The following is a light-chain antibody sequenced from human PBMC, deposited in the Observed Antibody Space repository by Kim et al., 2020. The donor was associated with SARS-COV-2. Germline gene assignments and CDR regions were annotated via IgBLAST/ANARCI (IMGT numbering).Light chain of an antibody. CDR2: QDS. J-gene: IGLJ2*01. V-gene: IGLV3-1*01. CDR1: KLGDKY. Sequence: SVSPGQTASITCSGDKLGDKYACWYQQKPGQSPVLVIYQDSKRPSGIPELFSGSNSGNTATLTISGTQAMDEADYYCQAWDSSTVVCGGGTQLTVL. CDR3: QAWDSSTVV.